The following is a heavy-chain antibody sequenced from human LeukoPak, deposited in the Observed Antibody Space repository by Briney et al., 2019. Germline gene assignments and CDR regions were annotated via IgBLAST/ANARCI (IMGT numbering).Heavy chain of an antibody. V-gene: IGHV3-23*01. J-gene: IGHJ4*02. Sequence: GGTLRLSCAASGFTFRIYNMHWVRQAPGKGLEWVSAISDTGNTYHADSVKGRFTISRDSSKNTLFLQMNRLRPEDAAVYYCAKAPVTTCRGAFCYSFDYWGLGTLVTVSS. CDR2: ISDTGNT. CDR1: GFTFRIYN. CDR3: AKAPVTTCRGAFCYSFDY. D-gene: IGHD2-15*01.